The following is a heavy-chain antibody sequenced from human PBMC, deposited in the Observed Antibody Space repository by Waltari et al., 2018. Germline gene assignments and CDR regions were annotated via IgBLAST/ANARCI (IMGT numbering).Heavy chain of an antibody. CDR2: INPNSGGT. J-gene: IGHJ5*02. CDR3: AREGDSGSLSFDP. Sequence: QVQLVQSGAEVKKPGASVKVSCKAAGSTFTGSYMHWVRQAPGQGLEWKGWINPNSGGTNYAQKFQGRVTMTRDTSIRIAYMELSRLRSDDTAVYYCAREGDSGSLSFDPWGQGTLVTVSS. V-gene: IGHV1-2*02. D-gene: IGHD1-26*01. CDR1: GSTFTGSY.